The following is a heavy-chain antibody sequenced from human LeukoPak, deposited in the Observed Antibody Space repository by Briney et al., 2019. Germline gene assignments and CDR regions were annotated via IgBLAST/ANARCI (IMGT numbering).Heavy chain of an antibody. J-gene: IGHJ6*03. D-gene: IGHD2-8*02. Sequence: GGSLRLSCAASGFTFSSYWMHWVRQAPGKGLVWVSRIKSDGSTNYADSVKGRFTISRDNSKNMLYLQMDTLRAEDTALYYCAKDPGASVSGFYMDVWGKGTTVIVSS. V-gene: IGHV3-74*01. CDR2: IKSDGST. CDR1: GFTFSSYW. CDR3: AKDPGASVSGFYMDV.